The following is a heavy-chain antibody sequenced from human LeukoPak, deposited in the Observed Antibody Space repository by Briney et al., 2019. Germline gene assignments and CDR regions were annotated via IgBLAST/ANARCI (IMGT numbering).Heavy chain of an antibody. D-gene: IGHD3-22*01. CDR2: IYYSGST. J-gene: IGHJ4*02. Sequence: SETLSLTCTVSGGSISSGGYYWSWIRQHPGKGLEWIGYIYYSGSTYYNSSLKSRVTISVDTSKNQFSLKLSSVTAADTAVYYCARFIERVVVITPRYYFDYWGQGTLVTVSS. CDR1: GGSISSGGYY. CDR3: ARFIERVVVITPRYYFDY. V-gene: IGHV4-31*03.